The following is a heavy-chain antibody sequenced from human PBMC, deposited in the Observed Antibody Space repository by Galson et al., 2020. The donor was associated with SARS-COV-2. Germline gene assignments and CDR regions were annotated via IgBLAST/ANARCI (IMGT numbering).Heavy chain of an antibody. D-gene: IGHD3-9*01. CDR2: IDWDDDK. Sequence: SGPTLVKPTQTLTLTCTFSGFSLSTSGMRVSWIRQPPGKALEWLARIDWDDDKFYSTSLKTRLTISKDTSKNQVVLTMTNMDPVDTATYYCARTYYDILTGEEVWFDPLGQGTLVTVSS. J-gene: IGHJ5*02. V-gene: IGHV2-70*04. CDR3: ARTYYDILTGEEVWFDP. CDR1: GFSLSTSGMR.